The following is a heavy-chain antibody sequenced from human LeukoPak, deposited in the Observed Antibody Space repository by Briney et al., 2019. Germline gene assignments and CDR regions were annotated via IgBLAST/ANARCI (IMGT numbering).Heavy chain of an antibody. V-gene: IGHV1-18*01. J-gene: IGHJ4*02. CDR1: GYTFTSYG. Sequence: ASVKVSCKASGYTFTSYGISWVQQAPGQGLEWMGWISAYNGNANYAQKLQGRVTMTTDTSTSTAYMELRSLRSDDTAVYYCAGDKYYYDSSGPNSAYWGQGTLVTVSS. CDR2: ISAYNGNA. CDR3: AGDKYYYDSSGPNSAY. D-gene: IGHD3-22*01.